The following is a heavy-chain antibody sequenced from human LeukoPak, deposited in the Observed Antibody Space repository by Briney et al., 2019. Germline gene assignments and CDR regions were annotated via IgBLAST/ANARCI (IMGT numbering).Heavy chain of an antibody. J-gene: IGHJ4*02. D-gene: IGHD1-26*01. CDR3: AKDLGRYRNNFFDY. Sequence: GGSLRLSCATSGFTFSSYAMTWVRQAPGKGLEWVSGISGSGSNTYYADSVKGRFTISRDDSKNTLYLQMNSLRADDTAVYYCAKDLGRYRNNFFDYWGQGNLVTVSS. CDR1: GFTFSSYA. CDR2: ISGSGSNT. V-gene: IGHV3-23*01.